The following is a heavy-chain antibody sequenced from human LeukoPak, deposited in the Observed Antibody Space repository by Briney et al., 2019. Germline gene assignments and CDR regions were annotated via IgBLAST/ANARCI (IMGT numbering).Heavy chain of an antibody. V-gene: IGHV1-8*01. CDR2: MNPNSGNT. CDR1: GYTFTSYD. Sequence: ASVKVSCKASGYTFTSYDINWVRQATGQGLEWMGWMNPNSGNTGYAQKFQGRVTMTRNTSINTAYMELSSLGSEDTAAYYCARAPEWGKSNFYYYMDVWGKGTTVTVSS. J-gene: IGHJ6*03. D-gene: IGHD1-26*01. CDR3: ARAPEWGKSNFYYYMDV.